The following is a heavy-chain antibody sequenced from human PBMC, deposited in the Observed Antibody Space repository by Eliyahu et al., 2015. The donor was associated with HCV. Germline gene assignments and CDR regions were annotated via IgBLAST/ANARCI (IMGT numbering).Heavy chain of an antibody. CDR3: AREVTRDAFDI. D-gene: IGHD2-15*01. Sequence: EVQLVESGGGLVQPGGSLRLXCAASGFTFSSYWMSWVRQAPGKGLEWVANIKQDGSEKYYVDSVKGRFTISRDNAKNSLYLQMNSLRAEDTAVYYCAREVTRDAFDIWGQGTMVTVSS. J-gene: IGHJ3*02. CDR2: IKQDGSEK. V-gene: IGHV3-7*01. CDR1: GFTFSSYW.